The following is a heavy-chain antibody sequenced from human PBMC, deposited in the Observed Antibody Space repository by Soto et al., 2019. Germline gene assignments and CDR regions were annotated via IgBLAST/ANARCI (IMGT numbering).Heavy chain of an antibody. V-gene: IGHV1-69*12. CDR3: GVSHYYYYGMDV. CDR1: GGTFSSYA. CDR2: IIPIFGTA. J-gene: IGHJ6*02. Sequence: QVQLVQSGAEVKKPGSSVKVSCKASGGTFSSYAISWVRQAPGQGLEWMGGIIPIFGTANYAQKFQGRVTIXAXXSTSTAYMELSSLRPEDTAVYYCGVSHYYYYGMDVWGQGTTVTVSS.